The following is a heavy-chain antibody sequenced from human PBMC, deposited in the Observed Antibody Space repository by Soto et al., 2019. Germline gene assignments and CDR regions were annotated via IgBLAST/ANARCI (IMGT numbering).Heavy chain of an antibody. D-gene: IGHD6-19*01. V-gene: IGHV1-69*13. CDR1: GGTFSSYA. CDR2: IIPIFGTA. CDR3: ARDWSGFRDSGWSFDY. J-gene: IGHJ4*02. Sequence: ASVKVSCKASGGTFSSYAIRWVRQATGQGLEWMGGIIPIFGTANYAQKFQGRVTITADESTSTAYMELSSLRSEDTAVYYCARDWSGFRDSGWSFDYWGQGTLVTVSS.